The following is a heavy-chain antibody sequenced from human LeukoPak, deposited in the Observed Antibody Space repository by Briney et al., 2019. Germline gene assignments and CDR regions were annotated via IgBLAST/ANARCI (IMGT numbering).Heavy chain of an antibody. J-gene: IGHJ6*03. D-gene: IGHD2-15*01. V-gene: IGHV1-2*06. Sequence: ASVKVSCKASGYTFTGYYMHWVRQAPGQGLEWMGRINPNSGGTKYAQKFQGRVTMTRDTSISTAYMELSRLRSDDTAVYYCARGATYCSGGSCYYYYYYYYMDVWGKGTTVTVSS. CDR2: INPNSGGT. CDR3: ARGATYCSGGSCYYYYYYYYMDV. CDR1: GYTFTGYY.